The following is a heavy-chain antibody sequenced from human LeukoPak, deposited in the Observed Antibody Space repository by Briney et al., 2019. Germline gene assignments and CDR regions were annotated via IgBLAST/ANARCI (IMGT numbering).Heavy chain of an antibody. CDR1: GFTFSSYA. CDR2: ISGSAGST. D-gene: IGHD1-7*01. CDR3: AEIITGTTFPKYYFEY. V-gene: IGHV3-23*01. Sequence: PGGSLRLSCAASGFTFSSYAMTWVRQAPGQGLEWVSAISGSAGSTYYADSVKGRFTISRDNSKNTVYLQMNTLRAEDTAVYYCAEIITGTTFPKYYFEYWGQGTLVTVSS. J-gene: IGHJ4*02.